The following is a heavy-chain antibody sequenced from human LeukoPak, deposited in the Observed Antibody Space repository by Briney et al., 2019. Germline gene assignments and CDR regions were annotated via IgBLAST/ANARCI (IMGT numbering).Heavy chain of an antibody. CDR2: ISSSGSTT. CDR1: GFTFSSYT. J-gene: IGHJ4*02. D-gene: IGHD6-6*01. CDR3: AKERGIAARPLDYFDY. V-gene: IGHV3-48*01. Sequence: GGSLRLSYAASGFTFSSYTINWVRQAPGKGLERVSYISSSGSTTYYADSVKGRFTISRDNSKNTLYLQMNSLRAEDTAVYYCAKERGIAARPLDYFDYWGQGTLVTVSS.